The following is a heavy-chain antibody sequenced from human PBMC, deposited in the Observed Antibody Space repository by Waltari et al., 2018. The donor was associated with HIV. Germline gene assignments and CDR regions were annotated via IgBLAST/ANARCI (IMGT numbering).Heavy chain of an antibody. CDR3: ARNLGGEFDY. CDR2: IYSGGST. CDR1: GFTVSSNY. Sequence: EVQLVESGGGLFQPGGSVRLSCEASGFTVSSNYRCWVRQAPGKGLEWVSVIYSGGSTYYADSVKGRFTISRDNSKNTLYLQMNSLRAEDTAVYYCARNLGGEFDYWGQGTLVTVSS. D-gene: IGHD4-17*01. V-gene: IGHV3-53*01. J-gene: IGHJ4*02.